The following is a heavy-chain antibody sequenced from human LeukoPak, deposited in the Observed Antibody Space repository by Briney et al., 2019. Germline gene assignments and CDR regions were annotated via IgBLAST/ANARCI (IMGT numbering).Heavy chain of an antibody. J-gene: IGHJ5*02. CDR3: ARHEAWFDP. CDR2: YSGST. CDR1: GTPITRYH. Sequence: PSETLSLTCTVSGTPITRYHWSWIRQPPGKGLEWIGSYSGSTNYNPSLKSRVTISVDTSKNQFSLKLSSVTAADTAVYYCARHEAWFDPWGQGTLATVSS. V-gene: IGHV4-59*08.